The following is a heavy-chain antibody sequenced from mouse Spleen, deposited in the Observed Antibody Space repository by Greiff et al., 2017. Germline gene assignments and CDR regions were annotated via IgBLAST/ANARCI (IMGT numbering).Heavy chain of an antibody. CDR3: ARVYGNYGGAMDY. J-gene: IGHJ4*01. V-gene: IGHV2-6*01. CDR1: GFSLTSYG. Sequence: VQRVESGPGLVAPSQSLSITCTVSGFSLTSYGVDWVRQSPGKGLEWLGVIWGGGSTNYNSALKSRLSISKDNSKSQVFLKMNSLQTDDTAMYYCARVYGNYGGAMDYWGQGTSVTVSS. CDR2: IWGGGST. D-gene: IGHD2-10*02.